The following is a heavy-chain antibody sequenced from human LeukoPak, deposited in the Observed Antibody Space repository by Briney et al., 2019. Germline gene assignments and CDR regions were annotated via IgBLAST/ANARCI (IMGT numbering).Heavy chain of an antibody. CDR3: ATEGGSSAAFAF. CDR2: ISYDGSNK. J-gene: IGHJ3*01. Sequence: PGRSLRLSCAASGFTFSSYAMHWVRQAPGKGLEWVAVISYDGSNKYYADSVKGRFTISRDNSKNTMYLQMNSLRIDDTAVYYCATEGGSSAAFAFWGQGTEVTVSS. D-gene: IGHD1-26*01. CDR1: GFTFSSYA. V-gene: IGHV3-30-3*01.